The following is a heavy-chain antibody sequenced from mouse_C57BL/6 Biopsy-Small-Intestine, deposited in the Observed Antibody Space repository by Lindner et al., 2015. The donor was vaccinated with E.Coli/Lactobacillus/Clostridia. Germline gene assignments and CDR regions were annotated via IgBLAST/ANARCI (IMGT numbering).Heavy chain of an antibody. D-gene: IGHD1-1*01. CDR3: VRPFYYEGMDY. Sequence: VQLQESGGGLVQPKGSLKLSCAASGFSFNTYAMNWVRQAPGKGLEWVARIRSKSNNYATYYADSVKDRFTISRDDSESMLYLQMNNLKTEDTAMYYCVRPFYYEGMDYWGQGTSVTVSS. J-gene: IGHJ4*01. CDR2: IRSKSNNYAT. V-gene: IGHV10-1*01. CDR1: GFSFNTYA.